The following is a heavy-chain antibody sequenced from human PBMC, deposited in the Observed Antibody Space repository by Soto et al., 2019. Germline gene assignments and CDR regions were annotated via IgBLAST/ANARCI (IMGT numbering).Heavy chain of an antibody. Sequence: GASVKVSCKVSGYTLTELSMHWVRQAPGKGLERMGGFDPEDGETIYAQEFQGRVTMTEDTSTDTAYMELSSLRSEDTAVYYCATVVTSSGWYRAFDIWGQGTMVTVSS. J-gene: IGHJ3*02. CDR1: GYTLTELS. V-gene: IGHV1-24*01. D-gene: IGHD6-19*01. CDR2: FDPEDGET. CDR3: ATVVTSSGWYRAFDI.